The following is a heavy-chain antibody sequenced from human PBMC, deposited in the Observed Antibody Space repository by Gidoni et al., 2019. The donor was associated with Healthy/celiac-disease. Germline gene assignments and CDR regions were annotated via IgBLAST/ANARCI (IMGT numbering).Heavy chain of an antibody. J-gene: IGHJ4*02. Sequence: EVQLVESGGGLVQPGGSLRLSCAAPGFTFSSYAMSWVRQAPGKGLEWVSAISGSGGSTYYADSVKGRFTISRDNSKNTLYLQMNSLRAEDTAVYYCAKERPLTFGGVIALFDYWGQGTLVTVSS. CDR2: ISGSGGST. CDR1: GFTFSSYA. D-gene: IGHD3-16*02. CDR3: AKERPLTFGGVIALFDY. V-gene: IGHV3-23*04.